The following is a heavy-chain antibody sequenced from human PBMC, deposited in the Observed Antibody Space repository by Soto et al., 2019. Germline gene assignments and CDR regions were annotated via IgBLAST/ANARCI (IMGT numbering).Heavy chain of an antibody. V-gene: IGHV3-23*01. CDR3: AKGFIRDCGGDCTVDT. CDR2: TSATGGST. Sequence: EVQLLESGGGLVQPGGSLRLSCAASGFTFSSYTMSWVRQAPGKGLEWVSGTSATGGSTYYADYVKGRFTFSRDNSKNTLYLQMNSLRAEDSAVYCCAKGFIRDCGGDCTVDTWGQGTLVTVSS. CDR1: GFTFSSYT. J-gene: IGHJ4*02. D-gene: IGHD2-21*02.